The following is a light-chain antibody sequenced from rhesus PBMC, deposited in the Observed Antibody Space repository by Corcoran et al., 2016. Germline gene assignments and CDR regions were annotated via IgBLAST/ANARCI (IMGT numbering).Light chain of an antibody. CDR2: AAS. CDR1: QGISNW. J-gene: IGKJ2*01. Sequence: DIQMTQPPSSLSASVGDRVTITCQASQGISNWLAWYQQKPGKAPKLLIYAASSLQSGVPSRFSGSGTGTAFTLTISSLQPEDFATYYCQRHNSNPYSFGQGTKVKIK. V-gene: IGKV1-33*02. CDR3: QRHNSNPYS.